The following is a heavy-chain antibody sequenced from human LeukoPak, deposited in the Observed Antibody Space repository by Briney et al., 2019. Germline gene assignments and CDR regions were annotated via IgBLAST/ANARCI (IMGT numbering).Heavy chain of an antibody. CDR2: INHSGST. CDR1: GGSFSGYY. D-gene: IGHD2-2*01. J-gene: IGHJ4*02. V-gene: IGHV4-34*01. Sequence: SETLSLTCAVYGGSFSGYYWSWIRQPPGKGLEWIGEINHSGSTNYNPSLKSRVTISVDTSKNQFSLKLSSVTAADTAVYYCAREHREQLLPPYTRSVTYFDYWGQGTLVTVSS. CDR3: AREHREQLLPPYTRSVTYFDY.